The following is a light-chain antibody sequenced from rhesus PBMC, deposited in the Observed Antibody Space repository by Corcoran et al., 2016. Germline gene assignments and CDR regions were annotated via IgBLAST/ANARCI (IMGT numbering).Light chain of an antibody. CDR3: QKYSSSPYS. V-gene: IGKV3-53*01. CDR2: GAS. CDR1: QSVSSY. J-gene: IGKJ2*01. Sequence: QVILTQSPATLSLSPGERATLSCRASQSVSSYLAWYQPKPGQAPRLRIYGASSRATGIPDRFSGSGSGTEFTLTISSLEPEDFAVYYCQKYSSSPYSFGQGTKVEIK.